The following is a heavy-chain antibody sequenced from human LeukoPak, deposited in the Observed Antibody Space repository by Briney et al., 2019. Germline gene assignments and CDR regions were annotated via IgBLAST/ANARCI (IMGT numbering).Heavy chain of an antibody. J-gene: IGHJ6*02. CDR2: IYYSGST. Sequence: SETLSLACSVSGDSISSYYWSWIRQPPGKGLEWIGYIYYSGSTNYNPSLKSRVTISVDTSKNQFSLKLSSVTAADTAVYYCARGPYQLLFYYGMDVWGQGTTVTVSS. V-gene: IGHV4-59*12. CDR3: ARGPYQLLFYYGMDV. D-gene: IGHD2-2*01. CDR1: GDSISSYY.